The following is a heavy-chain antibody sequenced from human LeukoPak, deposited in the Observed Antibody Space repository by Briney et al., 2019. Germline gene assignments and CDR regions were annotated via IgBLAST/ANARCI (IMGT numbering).Heavy chain of an antibody. CDR1: GFTFSSYG. CDR3: AKDSYSGTYYDY. CDR2: ISYDGSNK. J-gene: IGHJ4*02. Sequence: PGGSLRLSCAASGFTFSSYGMHWVRQAPGKGPEWVAVISYDGSNKYYADSVKGRFTISRDNSKNTLYLQMNSLRAEDTAVYHCAKDSYSGTYYDYWGQGTLVTVSS. D-gene: IGHD1-26*01. V-gene: IGHV3-30*18.